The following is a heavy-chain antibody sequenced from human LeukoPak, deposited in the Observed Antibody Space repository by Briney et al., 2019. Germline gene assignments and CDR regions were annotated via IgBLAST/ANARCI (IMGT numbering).Heavy chain of an antibody. CDR3: ARSYSSSWYDY. CDR1: GGSISSYY. V-gene: IGHV4-59*08. Sequence: PSETLSLTCTVSGGSISSYYWSWIRQPPGKGLEWIGYIYYSGSTNYNPSLKSRVTISVDTSKNQFSLKLSSVTAADTAVYYCARSYSSSWYDYWGQGTLVTVSS. D-gene: IGHD6-13*01. CDR2: IYYSGST. J-gene: IGHJ4*02.